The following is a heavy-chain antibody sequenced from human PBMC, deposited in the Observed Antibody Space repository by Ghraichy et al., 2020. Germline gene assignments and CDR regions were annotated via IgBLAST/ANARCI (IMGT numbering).Heavy chain of an antibody. CDR2: INHSGST. D-gene: IGHD3-10*01. J-gene: IGHJ4*02. CDR3: ARGRRGGY. Sequence: SETLSLTCAVYGGSFSGYYWSWIRQPPGKGLEWIGEINHSGSTNYNPSLKSRVTISVDTSKNQFSLKLSSVTAADTAVYYCARGRRGGYWGQGTLVTVSS. CDR1: GGSFSGYY. V-gene: IGHV4-34*01.